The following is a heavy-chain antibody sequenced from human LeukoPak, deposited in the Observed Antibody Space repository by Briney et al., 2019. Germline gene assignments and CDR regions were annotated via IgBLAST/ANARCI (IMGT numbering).Heavy chain of an antibody. J-gene: IGHJ4*02. D-gene: IGHD5-18*01. CDR2: IIPILGIA. CDR3: ARVAMDTAMVDY. Sequence: GASVEVSCKASGGTFSSYAISWVRQAPGQGLEWMGRIIPILGIANYAQKFQGRVTITADKSTSTAYMELSSLRSEDTAVYYCARVAMDTAMVDYWGQGTLVTVSS. CDR1: GGTFSSYA. V-gene: IGHV1-69*04.